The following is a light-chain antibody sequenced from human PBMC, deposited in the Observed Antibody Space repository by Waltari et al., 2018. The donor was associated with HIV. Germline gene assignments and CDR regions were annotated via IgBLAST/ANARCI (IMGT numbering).Light chain of an antibody. Sequence: WYQQKPGQPPKLLIYWASTRESGVPYRFSGSWSGTDFTLTISSLQAEDVAVYYCQQYYSTLWTFGQGTKVEIK. CDR2: WAS. CDR3: QQYYSTLWT. J-gene: IGKJ1*01. V-gene: IGKV4-1*01.